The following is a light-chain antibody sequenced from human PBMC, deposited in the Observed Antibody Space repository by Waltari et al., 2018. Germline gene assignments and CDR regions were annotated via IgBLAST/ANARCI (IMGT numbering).Light chain of an antibody. J-gene: IGLJ1*01. CDR1: SSDVGGYDY. V-gene: IGLV2-8*01. CDR2: QVK. Sequence: QSALTQPPSASGSPGQSVTISCTGTSSDVGGYDYVSWYQQHPGKAPKLLIYQVKKRPPGGPDRCAGSKSGNTASLTVSGLQAEDEADYYCSSFAGINTYVFGTGTTVTVI. CDR3: SSFAGINTYV.